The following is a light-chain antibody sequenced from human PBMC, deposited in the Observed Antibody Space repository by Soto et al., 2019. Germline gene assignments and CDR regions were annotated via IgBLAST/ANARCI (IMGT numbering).Light chain of an antibody. CDR3: ASYTSSSTSVI. Sequence: QSALTQPASVSGSPGQSITISCTGTSSDVGGYRYVSWYQQHPDKAPKLIIFEVSNRPSGISSRFSGSKSGNTASLTISGLQAEDVADYYCASYTSSSTSVIFGRGTKLTVL. V-gene: IGLV2-14*01. CDR1: SSDVGGYRY. J-gene: IGLJ2*01. CDR2: EVS.